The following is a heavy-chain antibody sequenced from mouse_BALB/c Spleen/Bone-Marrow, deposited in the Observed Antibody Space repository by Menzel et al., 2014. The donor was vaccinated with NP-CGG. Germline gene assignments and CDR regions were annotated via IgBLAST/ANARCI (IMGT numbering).Heavy chain of an antibody. J-gene: IGHJ1*01. V-gene: IGHV5-15*02. CDR3: ARDYCGSSYWYFDV. CDR2: ISNLAYSI. D-gene: IGHD1-1*01. CDR1: GFTFSDYG. Sequence: EVQGVESGGGLVQPGGSRKLSCAASGFTFSDYGMAWVLQAPGKGPEWVAFISNLAYSIYYADTVTGRFTISRENAKNTLYLEMSSLRSEDTAMYYCARDYCGSSYWYFDVWGAGTTVTVSS.